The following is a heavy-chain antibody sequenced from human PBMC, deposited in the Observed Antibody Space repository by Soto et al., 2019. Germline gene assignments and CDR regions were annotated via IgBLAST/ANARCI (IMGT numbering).Heavy chain of an antibody. CDR1: GGIFRTYA. Sequence: QVQLVQSGAEVKKPGSSVKVSCKASGGIFRTYAISWLRQAPGQGLEWMGGIIPIFGTPNYAQRFQGRVTITADESTNTSYMELNRLKSEDTAVYYCARDRDDYGSGNYYNRIDFWGQGTLVTVSS. V-gene: IGHV1-69*01. CDR2: IIPIFGTP. CDR3: ARDRDDYGSGNYYNRIDF. J-gene: IGHJ4*02. D-gene: IGHD3-10*01.